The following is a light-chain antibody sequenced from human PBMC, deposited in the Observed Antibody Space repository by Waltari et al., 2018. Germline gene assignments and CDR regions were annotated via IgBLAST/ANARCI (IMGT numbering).Light chain of an antibody. J-gene: IGKJ1*01. CDR2: KVS. CDR3: AQSTHWPPWT. CDR1: QSLVHTDGNTY. V-gene: IGKV2-30*02. Sequence: DVVMTQAPVSLPVPLVQSASISCKSGQSLVHTDGNTYLSWFQQRPGQPPRRLIYKVSNRDSGVPDRFSGSGSGTDFTLKISRVEAEDVGVYYCAQSTHWPPWTFGQGTKVDIK.